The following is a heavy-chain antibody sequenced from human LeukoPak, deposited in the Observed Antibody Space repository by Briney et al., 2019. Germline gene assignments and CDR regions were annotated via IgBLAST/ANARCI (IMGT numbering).Heavy chain of an antibody. J-gene: IGHJ4*02. CDR3: VREDTPATANY. CDR1: GFNFANHA. CDR2: ISGGGDIT. V-gene: IGHV3-23*01. Sequence: PGGSLRLSCAASGFNFANHAMSRVRQTPGKGLEWVSAISGGGDITYYADSVKGRFTISRDNSKDTLFLQMHSLRPGDTAVYYCVREDTPATANYWGQGTLVTISS. D-gene: IGHD2-21*02.